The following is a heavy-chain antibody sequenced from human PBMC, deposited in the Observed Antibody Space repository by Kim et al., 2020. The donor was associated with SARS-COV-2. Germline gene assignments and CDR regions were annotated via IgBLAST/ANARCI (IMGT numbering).Heavy chain of an antibody. CDR3: AGRVFDY. D-gene: IGHD3-10*01. Sequence: SSGGPIFYADSVKGRITMSRDNAKNSLYLQMNSLRDEDTAVYYCAGRVFDYWGQGTLVTVSS. V-gene: IGHV3-48*02. CDR2: SSGGPI. J-gene: IGHJ4*02.